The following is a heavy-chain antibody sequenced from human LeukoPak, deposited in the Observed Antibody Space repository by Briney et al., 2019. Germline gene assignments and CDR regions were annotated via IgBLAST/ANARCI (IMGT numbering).Heavy chain of an antibody. Sequence: GGSLRLSCAASGFTLSDHYMDWVRQAPGKGLEWVSSVSRSSDYIYYADSVKGRFTISRDNSKNTLYLQMNSLRAEDTAVYYCAKEPTYSGYDYFDYWGQGTLVTVSS. V-gene: IGHV3-21*04. CDR3: AKEPTYSGYDYFDY. CDR1: GFTLSDHY. D-gene: IGHD5-12*01. J-gene: IGHJ4*02. CDR2: VSRSSDYI.